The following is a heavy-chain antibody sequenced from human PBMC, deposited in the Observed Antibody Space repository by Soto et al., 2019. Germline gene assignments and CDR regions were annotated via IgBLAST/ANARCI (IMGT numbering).Heavy chain of an antibody. J-gene: IGHJ6*02. CDR2: IYPGDSDT. Sequence: GESLKISCKGSGYSFTSYWIGWVRQMPGKGLEWMGIIYPGDSDTRYSPSFQGQVTISADKSISTAYLQWSSLKASDTAMYYCARRASYRADYYGMDVWGQGTTVTVSS. D-gene: IGHD3-16*02. V-gene: IGHV5-51*01. CDR3: ARRASYRADYYGMDV. CDR1: GYSFTSYW.